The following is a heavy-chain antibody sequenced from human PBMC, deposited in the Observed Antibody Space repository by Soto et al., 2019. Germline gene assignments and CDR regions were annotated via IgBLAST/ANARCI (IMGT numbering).Heavy chain of an antibody. CDR3: VRVAVETFDP. J-gene: IGHJ5*02. CDR1: GFTFSSYA. V-gene: IGHV3-30-3*01. CDR2: ISYDGSNK. Sequence: QVQLVESGGGVVQPGRSLRLSCAASGFTFSSYAMHWVRQAPGKGMEWVAVISYDGSNKYYADSVKGRFTISRDNSKNTLYLQMKSLGAEDTAVYYCVRVAVETFDPWGQGTLVTLSS.